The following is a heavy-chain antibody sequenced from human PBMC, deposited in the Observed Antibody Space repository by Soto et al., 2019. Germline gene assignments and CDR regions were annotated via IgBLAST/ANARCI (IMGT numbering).Heavy chain of an antibody. CDR1: GFTFSSYA. D-gene: IGHD6-19*01. CDR2: ISGSGGST. CDR3: AKPGMEDSSGWYNY. Sequence: GLSLRLSCAASGFTFSSYALSWVLQAPGKGLEWVSAISGSGGSTYYADSVKGRFTISRDNSKNTLYLQINSLRVEDTAVYYCAKPGMEDSSGWYNYWGQGTLVTVSS. V-gene: IGHV3-23*01. J-gene: IGHJ4*02.